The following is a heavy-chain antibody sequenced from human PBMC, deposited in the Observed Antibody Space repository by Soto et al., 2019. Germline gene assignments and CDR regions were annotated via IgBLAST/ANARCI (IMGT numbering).Heavy chain of an antibody. J-gene: IGHJ4*02. CDR2: ISSSGNT. D-gene: IGHD3-22*01. Sequence: SETLSLTCTVSDGSISNFYWSWIRQPPGKGLEWIGYISSSGNTNYNPSLKSRVSISVDTSKNQFSLNLTSVTAADTAVYYCARAPMVLTRSYFDSWGQGXPVTVSS. CDR3: ARAPMVLTRSYFDS. CDR1: DGSISNFY. V-gene: IGHV4-59*01.